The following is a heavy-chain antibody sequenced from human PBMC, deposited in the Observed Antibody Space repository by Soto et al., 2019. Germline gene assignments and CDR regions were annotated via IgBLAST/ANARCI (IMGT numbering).Heavy chain of an antibody. Sequence: ASVKVSCKASGYTFTSYGISWVRQAPGQGLEWMGWISAYNGNTNYAQKLQGRVTMTTDTSTSTAYMELRNLRSDDTAVYYCARDLSSSWYNYYYYGMDVWGQGTTVTV. J-gene: IGHJ6*02. CDR2: ISAYNGNT. V-gene: IGHV1-18*01. D-gene: IGHD6-13*01. CDR1: GYTFTSYG. CDR3: ARDLSSSWYNYYYYGMDV.